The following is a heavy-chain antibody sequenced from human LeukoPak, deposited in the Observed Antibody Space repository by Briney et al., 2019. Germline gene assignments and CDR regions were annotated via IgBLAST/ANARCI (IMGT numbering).Heavy chain of an antibody. CDR3: ARDSSGFYYGDY. D-gene: IGHD3-22*01. Sequence: GGSLRLSCAASGFSFSAYWMSWVRQVPGKGLEWVANIKTDGSETHYVDSVRGRFTISRDNAQNSLSLQMNSLRDEDTAVYYCARDSSGFYYGDYWGQGTLVTVSS. J-gene: IGHJ4*02. CDR1: GFSFSAYW. CDR2: IKTDGSET. V-gene: IGHV3-7*01.